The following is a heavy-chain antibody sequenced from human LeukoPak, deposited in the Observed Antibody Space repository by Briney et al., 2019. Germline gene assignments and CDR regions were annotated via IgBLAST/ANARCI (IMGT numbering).Heavy chain of an antibody. Sequence: GGTLRLSCAASGFTFSSYGMSWVRQAPGKGLEWVSAISGSGGSTYYADSVKGRFTISRDNSKNTLYLQMNSLRAEDTAVYYCAFPGSSGWYYFDYWGQGTLVTVS. J-gene: IGHJ4*02. D-gene: IGHD6-19*01. CDR1: GFTFSSYG. CDR2: ISGSGGST. V-gene: IGHV3-23*01. CDR3: AFPGSSGWYYFDY.